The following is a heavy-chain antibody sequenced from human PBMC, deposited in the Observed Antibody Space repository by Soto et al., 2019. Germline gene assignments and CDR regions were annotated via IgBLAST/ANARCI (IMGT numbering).Heavy chain of an antibody. CDR1: GYSFTDYK. CDR3: ATWVDYGDFEGFDF. J-gene: IGHJ4*02. V-gene: IGHV1-2*04. CDR2: VDPNGGGS. D-gene: IGHD4-17*01. Sequence: ASVKVSCKTSGYSFTDYKLHWVRQAPGQGLEWMGWVDPNGGGSNSAQKFQGSVTMTWDTSIATAYLDLTRLTTNDTATYFCATWVDYGDFEGFDFWGQGTLVTVSS.